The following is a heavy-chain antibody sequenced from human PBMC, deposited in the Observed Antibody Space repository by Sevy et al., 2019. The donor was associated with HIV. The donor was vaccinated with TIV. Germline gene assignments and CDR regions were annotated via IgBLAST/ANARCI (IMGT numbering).Heavy chain of an antibody. J-gene: IGHJ2*01. CDR1: GFTFSSYW. Sequence: GGSLRLSCAASGFTFSSYWMSWVRQAPGKGLEWVANIKQDGSEKYYVESVKGRFTISRDNAKNSLYLQMNSRRAEETGVYYGAREGKGGGWIQLWFKRCWYFDLWGRGTLVTVSS. CDR2: IKQDGSEK. V-gene: IGHV3-7*01. CDR3: AREGKGGGWIQLWFKRCWYFDL. D-gene: IGHD5-18*01.